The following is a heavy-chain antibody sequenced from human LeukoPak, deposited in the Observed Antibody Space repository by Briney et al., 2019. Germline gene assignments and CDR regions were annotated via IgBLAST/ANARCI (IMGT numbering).Heavy chain of an antibody. V-gene: IGHV3-48*03. CDR1: VFTFSSYE. J-gene: IGHJ4*02. CDR2: ISSSGSTI. CDR3: ARDGVGADGIDY. Sequence: PGGSLRLSCAASVFTFSSYEMNWVRQAPGKGLEGLSYISSSGSTIYYADSVKGRFTVSRDNAKNSLYLQMNSLRAEDTAVYYCARDGVGADGIDYWGQGTLVTVSS. D-gene: IGHD1-26*01.